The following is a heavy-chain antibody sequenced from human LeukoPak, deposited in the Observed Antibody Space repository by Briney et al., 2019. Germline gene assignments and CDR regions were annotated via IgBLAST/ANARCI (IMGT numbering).Heavy chain of an antibody. CDR2: IIPIFGTA. J-gene: IGHJ6*03. Sequence: ASVKVSCKASGGTFSSYAISWVRQAPGQGLEWMGGIIPIFGTANYAQKFQGRVTITADESTSTAYMELSSLGSEDRAVYYCARDHGILEGYYMDVWGKGTTVTVSS. CDR1: GGTFSSYA. V-gene: IGHV1-69*13. D-gene: IGHD2-15*01. CDR3: ARDHGILEGYYMDV.